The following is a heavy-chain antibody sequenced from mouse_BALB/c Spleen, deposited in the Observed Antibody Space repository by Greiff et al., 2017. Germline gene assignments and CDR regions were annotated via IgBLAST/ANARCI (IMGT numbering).Heavy chain of an antibody. Sequence: EVQVVESGGGLVQPGGSRKLSCAASGFTFSSFGMHWVRQAPEKGLEWVAYISSGSSTIYYADTVKGRFTISRDNPKNTLFLQMTSLRSEDTAMYYCARDLITEAWFAYWGQGTLVTVSA. D-gene: IGHD2-4*01. CDR3: ARDLITEAWFAY. CDR1: GFTFSSFG. CDR2: ISSGSSTI. V-gene: IGHV5-17*02. J-gene: IGHJ3*01.